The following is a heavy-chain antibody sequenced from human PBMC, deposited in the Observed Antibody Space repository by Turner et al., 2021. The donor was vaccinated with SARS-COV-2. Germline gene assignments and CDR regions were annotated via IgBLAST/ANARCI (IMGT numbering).Heavy chain of an antibody. CDR3: AKDMLGNYSYYGMDV. J-gene: IGHJ6*02. V-gene: IGHV3-9*01. D-gene: IGHD1-26*01. Sequence: EVQLVESGGGVVQPGRSLRLSCAASGFTFDDFAMHWVRQVRGKGLEWVEWIGCNSGNRGYAHSVNGLFTSSRDNAKNSLYLQMNSMRAEDTALYYCAKDMLGNYSYYGMDVWGQGTTVTVSS. CDR1: GFTFDDFA. CDR2: IGCNSGNR.